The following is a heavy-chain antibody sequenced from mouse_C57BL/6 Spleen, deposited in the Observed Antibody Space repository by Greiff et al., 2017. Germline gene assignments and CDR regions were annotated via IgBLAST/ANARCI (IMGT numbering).Heavy chain of an antibody. V-gene: IGHV1-50*01. J-gene: IGHJ3*01. CDR1: GYTFTSYW. CDR3: ARNYGNSWFAY. D-gene: IGHD2-1*01. CDR2: IDPSDSYT. Sequence: VKLQQPGAELVKPGASVKLSCTASGYTFTSYWMQWVNQRPGQGLEWIGGIDPSDSYTNYNQKFKGKATLTVDTSSRTAYMQLSSLASEYSAVYYCARNYGNSWFAYWGQGTLVTVSA.